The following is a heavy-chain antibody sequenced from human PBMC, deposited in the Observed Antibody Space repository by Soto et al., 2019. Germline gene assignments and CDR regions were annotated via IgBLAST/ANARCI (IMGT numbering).Heavy chain of an antibody. J-gene: IGHJ4*02. D-gene: IGHD5-12*01. CDR3: ARDIRGYSRALDY. CDR2: IYTSGTT. Sequence: SETLSLTCTVSGGSISSYYWSWIRQPAGKGLEWIGRIYTSGTTNYNPSLQNRVTISIDTSKNQYSLKLTSVTAADAALYYCARDIRGYSRALDYWGQGTQVTVSS. CDR1: GGSISSYY. V-gene: IGHV4-4*07.